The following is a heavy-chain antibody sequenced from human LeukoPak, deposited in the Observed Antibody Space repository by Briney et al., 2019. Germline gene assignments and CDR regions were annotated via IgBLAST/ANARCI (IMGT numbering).Heavy chain of an antibody. CDR1: GGTFSSYA. CDR2: IIPILGIA. CDR3: ARGLYYYDSSGYFDY. Sequence: PLASVKVSCKASGGTFSSYAISWVRQAPGQGLGWMGRIIPILGIANYAQKFQGRVTITADKSTSTAYMELSSLRSEDTAVYYCARGLYYYDSSGYFDYWGQGTLVTVSS. J-gene: IGHJ4*02. D-gene: IGHD3-22*01. V-gene: IGHV1-69*04.